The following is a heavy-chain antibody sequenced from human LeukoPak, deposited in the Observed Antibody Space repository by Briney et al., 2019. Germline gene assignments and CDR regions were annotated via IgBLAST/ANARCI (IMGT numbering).Heavy chain of an antibody. J-gene: IGHJ4*02. CDR3: TRNPPEWELPQNY. CDR1: GFTFSTFW. CDR2: INSDGSST. D-gene: IGHD1-26*01. Sequence: GGSLRLSCAASGFTFSTFWMHWVRQAPGKGLVWVSRINSDGSSTSYADSVKGRFTISRDNAKNTLYLQINGLRAEDTAVYYGTRNPPEWELPQNYWGRGTLVAVSS. V-gene: IGHV3-74*01.